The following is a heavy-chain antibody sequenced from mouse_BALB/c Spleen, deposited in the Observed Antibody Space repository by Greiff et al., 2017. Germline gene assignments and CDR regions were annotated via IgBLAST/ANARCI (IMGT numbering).Heavy chain of an antibody. J-gene: IGHJ2*01. D-gene: IGHD3-1*01. V-gene: IGHV5-12-1*01. Sequence: EVHLVESGGGLVKPGGSLKLSCAASGFAFSSYDMSWVRQTPEKRLEWVAYIGSGGGSTYYPDTVKGRFTISRDNAKNTLYLQMSSLKSEDTAMYYCARQDSDYFDYWGQGTTLTVSS. CDR1: GFAFSSYD. CDR3: ARQDSDYFDY. CDR2: IGSGGGST.